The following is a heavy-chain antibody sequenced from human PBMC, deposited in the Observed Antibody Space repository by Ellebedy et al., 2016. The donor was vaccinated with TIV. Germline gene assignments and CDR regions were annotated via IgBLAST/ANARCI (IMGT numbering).Heavy chain of an antibody. V-gene: IGHV3-23*01. D-gene: IGHD2-8*02. CDR2: ISGSGGST. J-gene: IGHJ4*02. CDR1: GFTFSSYA. Sequence: GESLKISXAASGFTFSSYAMSWVRQAPGKGLEWVSAISGSGGSTYYADSVKGRFTIARDNSKNTLYLQMNSLRAEDTAVYYSAKGSGRLVFDYWGQGTLVTVSS. CDR3: AKGSGRLVFDY.